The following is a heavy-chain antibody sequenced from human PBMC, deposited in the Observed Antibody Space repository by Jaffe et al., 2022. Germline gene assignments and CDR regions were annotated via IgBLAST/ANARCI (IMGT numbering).Heavy chain of an antibody. CDR2: INSDGSST. V-gene: IGHV3-74*01. Sequence: EVQLVESGGGLVQPGGSLRLSCAASGFTFSSYWMHWVRQAPGKGLVWVSRINSDGSSTSYADSVKGRFTISRDNAKNTLYLQMNSLRAEDTAVYYCARANTYTAMGPVDFDYWGQGTLVTVSS. CDR3: ARANTYTAMGPVDFDY. J-gene: IGHJ4*02. D-gene: IGHD5-18*01. CDR1: GFTFSSYW.